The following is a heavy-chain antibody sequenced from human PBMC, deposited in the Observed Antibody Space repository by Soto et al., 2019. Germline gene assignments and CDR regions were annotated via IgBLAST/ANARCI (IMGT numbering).Heavy chain of an antibody. D-gene: IGHD6-6*01. V-gene: IGHV3-9*01. CDR3: AKDKGVITARPYFDL. Sequence: EVQLVESGGGLVQPGRSLRLSCAASGFTLDDYAMHWVRQAPGKGLEWVSGISWNSGSKVYADSVKGRFTISRDNAKNSLYLQMNSLRAEDTALYYCAKDKGVITARPYFDLWGRGTLVTVSS. CDR1: GFTLDDYA. CDR2: ISWNSGSK. J-gene: IGHJ2*01.